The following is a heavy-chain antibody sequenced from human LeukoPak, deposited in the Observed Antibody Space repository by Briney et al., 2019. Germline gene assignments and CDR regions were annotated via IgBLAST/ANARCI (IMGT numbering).Heavy chain of an antibody. CDR3: AKDPTHYRVWDYYETIGLSY. J-gene: IGHJ4*02. V-gene: IGHV3-30*18. Sequence: GGSLRLSCAASGFTFSSYGMHWVRQAPGKGLEWVAVISYDGSNKYYADSVKGRFTISRDNSKNTLYLQMNSLRAEDTAVYYCAKDPTHYRVWDYYETIGLSYWGQGTLVTVSS. D-gene: IGHD3-22*01. CDR1: GFTFSSYG. CDR2: ISYDGSNK.